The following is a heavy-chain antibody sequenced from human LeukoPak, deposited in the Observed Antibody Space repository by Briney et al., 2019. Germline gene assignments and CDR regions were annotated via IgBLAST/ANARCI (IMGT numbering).Heavy chain of an antibody. J-gene: IGHJ1*01. V-gene: IGHV4-38-2*02. D-gene: IGHD3-22*01. CDR2: IYHSGST. CDR3: ARVVQSTDSSGFYLPEYFQH. CDR1: GYSISSGYH. Sequence: PSETLSLTCTVSGYSISSGYHWGWIRQPPAKGLEWIGSIYHSGSTYYNPSLKSRVTISVDTSKNQFSLKLRSVTAADTAVYYCARVVQSTDSSGFYLPEYFQHWGQGTLVTVSS.